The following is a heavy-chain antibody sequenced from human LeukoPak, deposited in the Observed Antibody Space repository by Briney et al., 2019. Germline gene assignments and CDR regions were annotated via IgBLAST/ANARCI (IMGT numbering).Heavy chain of an antibody. D-gene: IGHD5-18*01. CDR2: ISWNSGSI. CDR3: ARRGHGYGSPFDY. Sequence: GGSLRLSCAASGFTFDDYAMHWVRQAPGKGLEWVSGISWNSGSIGYADSVKGRFTISRDNSKNTLDLQMSSLRAEDTAVYYCARRGHGYGSPFDYWGQGTLVTVSS. CDR1: GFTFDDYA. J-gene: IGHJ4*02. V-gene: IGHV3-9*01.